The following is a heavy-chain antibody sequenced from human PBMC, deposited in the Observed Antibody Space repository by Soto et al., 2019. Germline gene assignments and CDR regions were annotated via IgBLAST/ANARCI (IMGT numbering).Heavy chain of an antibody. CDR3: ATVQGTARYAFEG. CDR2: VIGSDGTT. V-gene: IGHV3-23*01. D-gene: IGHD3-10*01. J-gene: IGHJ3*01. CDR1: VLTFSIYV. Sequence: EVQMLESGGGLVQPGGSLRLSCEASVLTFSIYVMTWVRQAPGKGLEWVSAVIGSDGTTYYADSENGRFSISRDNSNNTLYLQTNNLTAYDTAVYYSATVQGTARYAFEGWGHGTMATVSS.